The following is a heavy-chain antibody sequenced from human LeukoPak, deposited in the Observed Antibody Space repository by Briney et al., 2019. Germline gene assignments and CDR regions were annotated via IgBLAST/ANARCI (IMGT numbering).Heavy chain of an antibody. D-gene: IGHD2-21*01. J-gene: IGHJ4*02. Sequence: ASVKVSCKASGYTFTDYYMHWVRQAPGQGLEWMGWINPNSGGTNYAQKFPGRVTMARDTSISTAYMELSRLRSDDTAVYYCARMTGPVVSASYYFDHWGQGTLVTVSS. CDR1: GYTFTDYY. CDR2: INPNSGGT. V-gene: IGHV1-2*02. CDR3: ARMTGPVVSASYYFDH.